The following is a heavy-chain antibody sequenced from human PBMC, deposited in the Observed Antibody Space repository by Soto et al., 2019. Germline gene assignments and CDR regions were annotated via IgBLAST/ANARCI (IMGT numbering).Heavy chain of an antibody. CDR3: ARRREGMDG. CDR2: IYYSGST. Sequence: PSETLCLTCTVSGGAISSSSYYWGWIRQPPGKGLEWSGSIYYSGSTDYNPSLMSRVTISVDTSKNQFSLKLSSVTAADTAVYYRARRREGMDGWGHGTTVNVS. V-gene: IGHV4-39*01. J-gene: IGHJ6*02. D-gene: IGHD1-26*01. CDR1: GGAISSSSYY.